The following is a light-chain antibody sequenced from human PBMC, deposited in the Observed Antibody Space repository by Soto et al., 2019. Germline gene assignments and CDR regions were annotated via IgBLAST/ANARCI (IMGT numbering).Light chain of an antibody. V-gene: IGKV1-5*03. Sequence: IQMNQSASTLSASVGDRVPITFRASQSISSWLAWYQQKPGKAPKLLIYKASSLESGVPSRFSGSGSGTEFTLTISSLQPDDFATYYCQQYNSYSTVGGGTKVDI. J-gene: IGKJ4*01. CDR1: QSISSW. CDR3: QQYNSYST. CDR2: KAS.